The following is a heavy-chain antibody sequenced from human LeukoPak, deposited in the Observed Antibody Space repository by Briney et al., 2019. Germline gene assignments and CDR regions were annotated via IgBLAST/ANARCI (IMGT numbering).Heavy chain of an antibody. CDR3: ARRNQYYDFWSGYFSHFDY. J-gene: IGHJ4*02. D-gene: IGHD3-3*01. V-gene: IGHV4-39*01. Sequence: PSETLSLTCTVSGGSISSSSYYWGWIRQPPGKGLEWIGSIYYSGSTYYNPSLKSRVTISVDTSKNQFSLKLSSVTAADTAVYYCARRNQYYDFWSGYFSHFDYWGQGTLVTVSS. CDR2: IYYSGST. CDR1: GGSISSSSYY.